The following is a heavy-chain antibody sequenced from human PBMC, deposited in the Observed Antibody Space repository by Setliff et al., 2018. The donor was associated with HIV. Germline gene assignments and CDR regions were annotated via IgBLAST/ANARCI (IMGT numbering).Heavy chain of an antibody. CDR3: ARDGGRTGYSSSSDQ. Sequence: SETLSLTCAVYGGSFSGYYWSWIRQPPGKGLECIGEINHSGSTKYNPSLKSRVTISVDTSKNQFSLKLSSATAADTAVYYCARDGGRTGYSSSSDQWGQGTLVTVSS. D-gene: IGHD6-13*01. J-gene: IGHJ4*02. CDR1: GGSFSGYY. V-gene: IGHV4-34*01. CDR2: INHSGST.